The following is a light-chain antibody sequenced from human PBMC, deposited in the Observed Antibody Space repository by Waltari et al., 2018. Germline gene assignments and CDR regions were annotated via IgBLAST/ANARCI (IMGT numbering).Light chain of an antibody. CDR2: GNR. CDR1: SSNIGAGYD. V-gene: IGLV1-40*01. Sequence: QSVLTQPPSVSGAPGQRVTISCTGSSSNIGAGYDVHWYQQLPGTAPKLLIFGNRHRPSGVPDQFSGSKSGPSASLASTGLQAEDEADYYCQSYDSSLSGVVFGGGTKLTVL. CDR3: QSYDSSLSGVV. J-gene: IGLJ2*01.